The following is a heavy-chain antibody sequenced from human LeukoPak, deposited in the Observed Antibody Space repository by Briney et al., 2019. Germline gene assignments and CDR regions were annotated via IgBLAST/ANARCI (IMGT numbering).Heavy chain of an antibody. CDR2: MSNSGENT. Sequence: GGSLRLSCAAAGFTFSHYGMQWVRQTPGKGLEGVGVMSNSGENTFYGEAVKGRFTISRDNSQNTLYLQMNSLRPEDTAAYYCAKGGASVTRYVDYWGQGTLVTVSS. V-gene: IGHV3-30*18. CDR1: GFTFSHYG. CDR3: AKGGASVTRYVDY. D-gene: IGHD4-17*01. J-gene: IGHJ4*02.